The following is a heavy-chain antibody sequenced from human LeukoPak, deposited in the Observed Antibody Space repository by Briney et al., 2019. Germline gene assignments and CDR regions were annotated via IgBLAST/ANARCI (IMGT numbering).Heavy chain of an antibody. CDR2: IIPIFGTA. V-gene: IGHV1-69*13. CDR1: GGTFSSYA. J-gene: IGHJ6*03. Sequence: RASVKVSCKASGGTFSSYAISWVRRAPGQGLEWMGGIIPIFGTANYAQKFQGRVTITADESTSTAYMELSSLRSEDTAVYYCARTTELDPSHYYMDVWGKGTTVTVSS. D-gene: IGHD1-1*01. CDR3: ARTTELDPSHYYMDV.